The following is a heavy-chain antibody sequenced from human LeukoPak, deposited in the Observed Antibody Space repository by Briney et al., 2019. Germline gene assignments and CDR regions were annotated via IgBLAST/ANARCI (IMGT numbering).Heavy chain of an antibody. D-gene: IGHD3-22*01. CDR2: IYHSGST. CDR3: ARATYYYDSSGYLDY. Sequence: PSETLSLTCAVSGGSISSGGYSWSWIRQPPGKGLEWIGYIYHSGSTYYNPSLKSRVTISVDRSKNQFSLKLSSATAADTAVYYCARATYYYDSSGYLDYWGQGTLVTVSS. J-gene: IGHJ4*02. V-gene: IGHV4-30-2*01. CDR1: GGSISSGGYS.